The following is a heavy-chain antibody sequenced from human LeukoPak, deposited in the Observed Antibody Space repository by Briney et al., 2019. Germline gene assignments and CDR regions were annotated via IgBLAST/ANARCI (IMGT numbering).Heavy chain of an antibody. J-gene: IGHJ4*02. Sequence: GASVKVSCKASGYTFTSYYMHWVRQAPGQGLEWMGIINPSGGSTNYAQKFQGRVTITTDESTSTAYMELSSLRSEDTAVYYCARERSVGPATAIPTFDYWGQGTLVTVSS. CDR2: INPSGGST. D-gene: IGHD2-2*02. CDR3: ARERSVGPATAIPTFDY. V-gene: IGHV1-46*01. CDR1: GYTFTSYY.